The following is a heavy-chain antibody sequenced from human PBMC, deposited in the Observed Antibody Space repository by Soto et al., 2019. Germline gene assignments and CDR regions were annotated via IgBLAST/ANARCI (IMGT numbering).Heavy chain of an antibody. V-gene: IGHV1-18*04. CDR1: GYTFTSYG. CDR2: ISAYNGNT. Sequence: QVQLVQSGAEVKKPGASVKVSCKASGYTFTSYGISWVRQAPGQGLEWMGWISAYNGNTKYAQKLQGRVTMTTDTSTSTAYMELRSLRSDDTAVYYCARDRSSGYYYYYGMDVWGQGTTVTVSS. D-gene: IGHD6-6*01. CDR3: ARDRSSGYYYYYGMDV. J-gene: IGHJ6*02.